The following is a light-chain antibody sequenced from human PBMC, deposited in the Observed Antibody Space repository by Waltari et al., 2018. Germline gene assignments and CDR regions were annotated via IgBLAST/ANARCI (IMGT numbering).Light chain of an antibody. CDR2: END. J-gene: IGLJ1*01. Sequence: QSVLTQPPSVSAAPGQKVTISCSGSTSNIGNFYVSWYQHLPGTAPKLLIYENDRRPSGIPDRFSGAKSGTSATLAITGLLTGDEGDYYCGTWDSRLKTGPYVFGPGTRVTV. V-gene: IGLV1-51*02. CDR1: TSNIGNFY. CDR3: GTWDSRLKTGPYV.